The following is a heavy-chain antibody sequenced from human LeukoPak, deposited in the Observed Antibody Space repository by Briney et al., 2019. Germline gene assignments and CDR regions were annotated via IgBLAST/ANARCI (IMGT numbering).Heavy chain of an antibody. J-gene: IGHJ4*02. Sequence: GGSLRLSCAASGFTFSTYRMNWVRQAPGKGLEWVSSITSSSSYIYYADSVKGRFTISRDNAKNSLYLQMSSLRAEDTAVYYCARVNGLYYFDYWGQGTLVTVSS. CDR2: ITSSSSYI. CDR1: GFTFSTYR. CDR3: ARVNGLYYFDY. D-gene: IGHD3-16*01. V-gene: IGHV3-21*01.